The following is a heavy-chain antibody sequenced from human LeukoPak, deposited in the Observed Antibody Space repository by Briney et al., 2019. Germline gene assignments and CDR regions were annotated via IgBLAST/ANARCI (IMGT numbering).Heavy chain of an antibody. V-gene: IGHV3-30-3*01. CDR2: ISYDGSNK. Sequence: GGSLRLSCAASGFTFSSYAMHWVRQAPGKGLEWVAVISYDGSNKYYADSVKGRFTISRDNSKNTLYLQMNSLRAEDTAVYYCARGSGSSSWSDYFDYWGQGTLVTVSS. D-gene: IGHD6-13*01. CDR1: GFTFSSYA. J-gene: IGHJ4*02. CDR3: ARGSGSSSWSDYFDY.